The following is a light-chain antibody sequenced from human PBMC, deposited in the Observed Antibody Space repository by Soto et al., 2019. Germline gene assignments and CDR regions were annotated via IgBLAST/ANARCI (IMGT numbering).Light chain of an antibody. J-gene: IGLJ1*01. CDR3: RSWDSSLSAYV. V-gene: IGLV1-51*01. Sequence: QSVLTQPPSVSAAPGQKVTISCSGSSSNIGGNSVSWYQQLPGTAPKLLIYDDNKRPSGIPDRFSGSKSGTSATLGITGFQTGDEADYYCRSWDSSLSAYVSGTGTKVTVL. CDR2: DDN. CDR1: SSNIGGNS.